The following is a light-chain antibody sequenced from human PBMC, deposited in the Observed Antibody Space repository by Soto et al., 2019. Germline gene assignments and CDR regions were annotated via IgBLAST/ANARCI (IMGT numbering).Light chain of an antibody. V-gene: IGKV3-15*01. J-gene: IGKJ5*01. CDR2: DAS. CDR3: QQYNSWPPIT. Sequence: EVVMTQSPATLSVSPRERATLSCRASESVSRNLAWYQQKPGQAPRLLIYDASTRATGIPDRFSGGGSGTEFTLTISSLQSEDFVVYYCQQYNSWPPITFGQGTRLEIK. CDR1: ESVSRN.